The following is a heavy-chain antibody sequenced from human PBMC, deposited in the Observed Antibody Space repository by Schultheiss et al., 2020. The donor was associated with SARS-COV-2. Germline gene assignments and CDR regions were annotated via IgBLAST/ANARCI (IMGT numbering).Heavy chain of an antibody. J-gene: IGHJ4*02. CDR2: LWHDGFTK. CDR3: AKVPSRSNWESY. CDR1: GFTLSTYG. D-gene: IGHD1-26*01. Sequence: GGSLRLSCVASGFTLSTYGMHWVRQAPGKGLEWVAVLWHDGFTKYYPDSVKGRFTVSRDNSKNSLYLQMNSLRAEDTAVYYCAKVPSRSNWESYWGQGTLVTVSS. V-gene: IGHV3-33*06.